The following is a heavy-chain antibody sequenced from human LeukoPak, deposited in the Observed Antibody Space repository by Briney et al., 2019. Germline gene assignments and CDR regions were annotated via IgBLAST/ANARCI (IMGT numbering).Heavy chain of an antibody. CDR1: GYTFTGYY. CDR3: ARDKYTGYETFDY. J-gene: IGHJ4*02. Sequence: GASVKVSCKASGYTFTGYYIHWVRQAPGQGLEWMGWINPNNGGTNYAQKFQGRFTMTRDTSISTAYMELNRLTSDDTAVYYCARDKYTGYETFDYWGQGTPVTVSS. V-gene: IGHV1-2*02. CDR2: INPNNGGT. D-gene: IGHD5-12*01.